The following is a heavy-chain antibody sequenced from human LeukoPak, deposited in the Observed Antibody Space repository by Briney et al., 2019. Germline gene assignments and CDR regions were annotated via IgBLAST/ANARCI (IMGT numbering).Heavy chain of an antibody. Sequence: SETLSLTCTVSGGSISSYYWSWIRQPPGQGLDGMGYTYHSGSAHYNPSLKSRVTISVDTSKDQFSLKLSSVTAADTAVYYCARVRYSYGSDYFDSWGQGTLVTVSS. V-gene: IGHV4-59*01. CDR2: TYHSGSA. D-gene: IGHD5-18*01. CDR1: GGSISSYY. CDR3: ARVRYSYGSDYFDS. J-gene: IGHJ4*01.